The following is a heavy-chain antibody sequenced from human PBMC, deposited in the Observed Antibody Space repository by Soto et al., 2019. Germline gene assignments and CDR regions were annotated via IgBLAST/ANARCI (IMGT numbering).Heavy chain of an antibody. D-gene: IGHD2-15*01. CDR3: ASQYIGRSSSSSFDS. V-gene: IGHV4-59*01. Sequence: SETLSLTCTVSGGSINDYYWSWIRQPPGKGLEWIGYVYYVGRANYNPSLKSRVSMSVDTSKAQFSLKLTSVTTADTAVYYCASQYIGRSSSSSFDSWGQGALVTVSS. CDR2: VYYVGRA. CDR1: GGSINDYY. J-gene: IGHJ5*01.